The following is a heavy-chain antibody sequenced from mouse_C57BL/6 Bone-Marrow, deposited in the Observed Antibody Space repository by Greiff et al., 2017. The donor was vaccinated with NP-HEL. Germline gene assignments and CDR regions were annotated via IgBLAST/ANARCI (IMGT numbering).Heavy chain of an antibody. CDR1: GYTFTSYN. D-gene: IGHD1-1*01. J-gene: IGHJ3*01. V-gene: IGHV1-12*01. CDR3: AANYYVSSYDWFAY. CDR2: IYPGNGDT. Sequence: LQQSGAELVRPGASVKMSCKASGYTFTSYNMHWVKQTPRQGLEWIGDIYPGNGDTSYNQKFKGKATLTVDKSSSTAYMQLSSLTSEDSAVYFCAANYYVSSYDWFAYWGQGTLVTVSA.